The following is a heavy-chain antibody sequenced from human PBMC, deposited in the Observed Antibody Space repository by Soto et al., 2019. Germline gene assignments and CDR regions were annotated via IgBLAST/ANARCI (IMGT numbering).Heavy chain of an antibody. Sequence: EVQLVESGGGLVQPGGSLRLSCAASGFSFSSKWMHWVRHAPGKGLVWVSRINTDGSSTSHADFVKGRFTISRDNAKTTLYLQMNSLRTEDTAVYYCAREDFGVFSVAYFDYWGQGTLVTVSS. V-gene: IGHV3-74*01. D-gene: IGHD3-3*01. J-gene: IGHJ4*02. CDR3: AREDFGVFSVAYFDY. CDR2: INTDGSST. CDR1: GFSFSSKW.